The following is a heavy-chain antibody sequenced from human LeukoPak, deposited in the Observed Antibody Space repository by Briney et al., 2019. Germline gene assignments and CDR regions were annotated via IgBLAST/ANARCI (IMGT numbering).Heavy chain of an antibody. CDR3: SGYSSGLNWFDP. J-gene: IGHJ5*02. V-gene: IGHV4-34*01. Sequence: SETLSLTCAVYGGSFSGYYWSWIRQPPGRGLEWIGEINHSGSTNYNPSLKSRVTISVDTSRNQFSLKLSSVTAADTAVYYCSGYSSGLNWFDPWGQGTLVTVSS. CDR1: GGSFSGYY. CDR2: INHSGST. D-gene: IGHD6-19*01.